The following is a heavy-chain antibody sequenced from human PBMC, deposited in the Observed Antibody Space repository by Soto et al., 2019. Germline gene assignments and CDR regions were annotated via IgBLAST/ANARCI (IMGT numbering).Heavy chain of an antibody. CDR3: VGVAARLYYYYGMDV. CDR1: GFTFSSYG. D-gene: IGHD6-6*01. V-gene: IGHV3-30*03. CDR2: ISYDGSNK. J-gene: IGHJ6*02. Sequence: GGSLRLSCAASGFTFSSYGMHWVRQAPGKGLEWVAVISYDGSNKYYADSVKGRFTISRDNSKNTLYLQMNSLRAEDTAVYYCVGVAARLYYYYGMDVWGQGTTVTVSS.